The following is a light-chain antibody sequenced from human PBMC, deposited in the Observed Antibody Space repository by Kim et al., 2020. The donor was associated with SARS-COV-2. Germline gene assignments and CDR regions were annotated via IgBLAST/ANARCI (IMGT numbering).Light chain of an antibody. CDR2: KAS. V-gene: IGKV1-5*03. J-gene: IGKJ2*01. Sequence: SASVGDRVTFTCRARQSISSWLAWYQQKPGTAPHLLIYKASTLQSGVPPRFSGSGCGTEFALTINSLQPDDFATYFCQQFKTYPYTFGRGTKLEIK. CDR1: QSISSW. CDR3: QQFKTYPYT.